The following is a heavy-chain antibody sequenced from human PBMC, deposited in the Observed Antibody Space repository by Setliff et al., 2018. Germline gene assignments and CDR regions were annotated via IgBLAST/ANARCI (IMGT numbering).Heavy chain of an antibody. D-gene: IGHD1-7*01. CDR2: IAPNGGVT. Sequence: GASVKVSCKASGYTFTAYYIHWVRQAPGQGLEWMGRIAPNGGVTSYAQKFQGRVTMTRDTSISTAYMELRSLRSDDTAVYYCARYITGTTPADYWGQGTLVTVSS. CDR3: ARYITGTTPADY. CDR1: GYTFTAYY. V-gene: IGHV1-2*06. J-gene: IGHJ4*02.